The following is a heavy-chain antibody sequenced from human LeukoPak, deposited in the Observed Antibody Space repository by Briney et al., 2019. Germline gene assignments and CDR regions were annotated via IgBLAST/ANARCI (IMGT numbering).Heavy chain of an antibody. D-gene: IGHD2-15*01. CDR2: ISGDGDRT. Sequence: GGSLRLSCAASGFTFGDSSMHWVRQVPGKGLEWVSLISGDGDRTYYADSVKGRFTISRDNSKNSVFLQMNNLRNEDTGLYHCAKDLYCKSAGCYSPFKYWGQGTLVTASS. CDR1: GFTFGDSS. CDR3: AKDLYCKSAGCYSPFKY. V-gene: IGHV3-43*02. J-gene: IGHJ4*02.